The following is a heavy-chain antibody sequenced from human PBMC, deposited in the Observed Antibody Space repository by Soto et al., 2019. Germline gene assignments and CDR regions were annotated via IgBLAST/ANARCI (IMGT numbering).Heavy chain of an antibody. CDR2: INHSGST. D-gene: IGHD3-10*01. J-gene: IGHJ5*02. CDR1: GGSFSGYY. V-gene: IGHV4-34*01. Sequence: SETLSLTCAVYGGSFSGYYWSWIRQPPGKGLEWIGEINHSGSTNYNPSLKSRVTISVDTSKNQFSLKLSSVTAADTAVYYRARGGSSMYYYGSGSYYNNWFDPWGQGTLVTVSS. CDR3: ARGGSSMYYYGSGSYYNNWFDP.